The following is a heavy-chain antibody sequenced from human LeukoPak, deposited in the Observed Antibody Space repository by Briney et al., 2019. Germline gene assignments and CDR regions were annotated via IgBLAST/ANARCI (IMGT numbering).Heavy chain of an antibody. J-gene: IGHJ4*02. D-gene: IGHD3-22*01. CDR1: GFTFSSYW. V-gene: IGHV3-74*01. CDR3: AREGPDYYDSSGYDY. Sequence: PGGSLRLSCAASGFTFSSYWMHWVRQAPGKGLVWVSRINSDGSSTSYADSVKGRFTISRDNAKNTLYLQMNSLRAEDTAVYYCAREGPDYYDSSGYDYWGQGTLVTVSS. CDR2: INSDGSST.